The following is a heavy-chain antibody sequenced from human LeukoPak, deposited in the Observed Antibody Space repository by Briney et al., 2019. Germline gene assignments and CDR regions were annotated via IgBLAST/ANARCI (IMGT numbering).Heavy chain of an antibody. D-gene: IGHD4-17*01. Sequence: GGSLRLSCTASGFTFSSYSMNWVRQAPGKGLEWVSSISSSSSYIYYADSVKGRFTISRDNAENSLYLQMNSLRAEDTAVYYCARALNDYGDYVFDYWGQGTLVTVSS. V-gene: IGHV3-21*01. J-gene: IGHJ4*02. CDR3: ARALNDYGDYVFDY. CDR2: ISSSSSYI. CDR1: GFTFSSYS.